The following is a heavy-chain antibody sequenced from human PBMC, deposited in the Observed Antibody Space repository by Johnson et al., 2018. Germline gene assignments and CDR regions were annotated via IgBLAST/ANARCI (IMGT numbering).Heavy chain of an antibody. D-gene: IGHD1-26*01. CDR2: IYSSWSL. V-gene: IGHV4-59*01. CDR3: ARETTGATEGLDV. J-gene: IGHJ6*04. CDR1: SGSISNYY. Sequence: QVQLQESGPGLVKPSETLSLTCTVFSGSISNYYWSWIRQSPGKGLEWIGFIYSSWSLNYNPSLKSRVTMSLDTSKKQFSLKLSSVTAADTAVYYCARETTGATEGLDVWGKGTTVTVSS.